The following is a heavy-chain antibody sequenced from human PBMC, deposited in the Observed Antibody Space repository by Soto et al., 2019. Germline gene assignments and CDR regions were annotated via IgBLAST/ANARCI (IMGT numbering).Heavy chain of an antibody. CDR1: GVSISDYF. J-gene: IGHJ4*02. CDR3: ARVPRGSSYGYFDY. CDR2: IYYSGHT. D-gene: IGHD5-18*01. Sequence: PSETLSLTCTVSGVSISDYFWSWIRQPPGKGLEWIGYIYYSGHTNYNPSLKSRVTISVDTSKNQFSLNLSSVAAADTAVYYCARVPRGSSYGYFDYWGQGTMVTVSS. V-gene: IGHV4-59*01.